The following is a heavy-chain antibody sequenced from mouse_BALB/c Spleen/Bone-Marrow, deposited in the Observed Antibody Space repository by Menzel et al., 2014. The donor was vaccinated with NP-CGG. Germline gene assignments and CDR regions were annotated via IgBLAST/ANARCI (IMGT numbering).Heavy chain of an antibody. CDR3: VRGNYGNYVDYFDF. V-gene: IGHV5-6-3*01. D-gene: IGHD2-1*01. CDR2: INSNGGST. Sequence: DVHLVESGGGLVQPGGSLKLSCAASGFTFSSYGMSWVRQTPDKRLELVATINSNGGSTYCPDSVKGRFTISRDTAKNTLYLQMSSLKSEETAMYYCVRGNYGNYVDYFDFWGQGTTLTVSS. CDR1: GFTFSSYG. J-gene: IGHJ2*01.